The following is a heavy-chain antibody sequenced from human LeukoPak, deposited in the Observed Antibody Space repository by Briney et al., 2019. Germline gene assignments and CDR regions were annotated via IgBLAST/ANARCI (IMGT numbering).Heavy chain of an antibody. CDR3: AGRPLMPLLLEA. Sequence: GGSLRLSCAASGFTFSNYAMNWVRQAPGKGLEWVSSIRSCGFATYYVASVEGRFTISRDNSKRMLFMLINSLAADDTVIYYCAGRPLMPLLLEAWAKGPLVTVSS. V-gene: IGHV3-23*01. J-gene: IGHJ5*02. CDR1: GFTFSNYA. D-gene: IGHD2-2*01. CDR2: IRSCGFAT.